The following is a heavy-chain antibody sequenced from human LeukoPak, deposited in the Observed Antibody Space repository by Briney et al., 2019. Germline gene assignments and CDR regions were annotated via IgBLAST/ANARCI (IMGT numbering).Heavy chain of an antibody. D-gene: IGHD2-21*01. J-gene: IGHJ2*01. CDR1: GFTFSSYW. CDR3: TRELPFDL. CDR2: IKSDGSST. V-gene: IGHV3-74*01. Sequence: PRGSLRLSCAASGFTFSSYWMHWVRQAPGKGLVWVSRIKSDGSSTNYADSVKGRFTISRDNAKNTLYLQMNSLRAEDTAVYYCTRELPFDLWGRGTLVTVSS.